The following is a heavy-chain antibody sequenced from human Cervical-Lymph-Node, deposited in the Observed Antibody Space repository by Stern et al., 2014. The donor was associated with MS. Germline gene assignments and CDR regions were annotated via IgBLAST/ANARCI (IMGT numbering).Heavy chain of an antibody. CDR3: ARDTDMRRGDY. CDR1: GGTFSSYG. CDR2: IIPIFGTS. Sequence: QVQLVQSGAEVKKPGASGKVSCKASGGTFSSYGVSWVRQAPGQGLEWMGGIIPIFGTSIYAQKFQGRFTITADESTSTVFMELSSLRSDDTAVYYCARDTDMRRGDYWGQGTLVTVSS. V-gene: IGHV1-69*01. D-gene: IGHD5-18*01. J-gene: IGHJ4*02.